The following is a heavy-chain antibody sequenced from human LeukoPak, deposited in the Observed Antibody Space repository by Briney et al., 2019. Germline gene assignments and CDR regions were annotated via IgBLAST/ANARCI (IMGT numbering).Heavy chain of an antibody. V-gene: IGHV3-73*01. J-gene: IGHJ4*02. Sequence: PGGSLRLSCAASGFTFSGSAMHWVRQASGKGLEWVGRIRSKANSYATAYAASVKSRFTISRDDSKNTAYLQMNSLKTEDTAVYSCTFRGDIVASEKPKGDYWGQGTLLTVSS. CDR2: IRSKANSYAT. CDR1: GFTFSGSA. D-gene: IGHD5-12*01. CDR3: TFRGDIVASEKPKGDY.